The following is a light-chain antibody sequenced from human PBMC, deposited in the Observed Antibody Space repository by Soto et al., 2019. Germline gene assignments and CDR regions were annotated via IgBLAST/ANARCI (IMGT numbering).Light chain of an antibody. J-gene: IGKJ3*01. V-gene: IGKV3-11*01. Sequence: EIVLTQSPATLSLSPGERATLSCRASQSVSSYFAWYQQKPGQAPRLLIYDASNRATGIPARFSGSGSGTDFTLTISSLEPEDVAVYYCQQRSNWPPLFTFGPGTKVDIK. CDR1: QSVSSY. CDR3: QQRSNWPPLFT. CDR2: DAS.